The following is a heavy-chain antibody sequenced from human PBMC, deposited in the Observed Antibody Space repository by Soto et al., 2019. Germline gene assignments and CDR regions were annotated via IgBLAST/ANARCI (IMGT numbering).Heavy chain of an antibody. Sequence: ASVKVSCKVSGYTLTELSMHWVRQAPGKGLEWMGGFDPEDGETIYAQKFQGRVTMTEDTSTDTAYMELSSLRSEDTAVYYCATAIRDSSGYPPFSYWGQGTLVTVSS. CDR3: ATAIRDSSGYPPFSY. D-gene: IGHD3-22*01. V-gene: IGHV1-24*01. J-gene: IGHJ4*02. CDR1: GYTLTELS. CDR2: FDPEDGET.